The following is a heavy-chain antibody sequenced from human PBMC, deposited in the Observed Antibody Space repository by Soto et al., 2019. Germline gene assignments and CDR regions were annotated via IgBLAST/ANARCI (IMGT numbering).Heavy chain of an antibody. CDR2: MNANGGNT. Sequence: QVQLVQSGAEVKKPGDSVKVSCKASGYTFTSYDINWVRQATGQGLEWMGWMNANGGNTGYAQKFQGRVTMPRNNSIITAYMELSSLRSEDTAVYYCARGSKGSSWYAYWFDPWGQGTLVTVSS. D-gene: IGHD6-13*01. CDR1: GYTFTSYD. CDR3: ARGSKGSSWYAYWFDP. V-gene: IGHV1-8*01. J-gene: IGHJ5*02.